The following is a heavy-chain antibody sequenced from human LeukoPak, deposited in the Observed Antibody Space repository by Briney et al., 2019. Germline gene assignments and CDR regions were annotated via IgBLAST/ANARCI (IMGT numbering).Heavy chain of an antibody. CDR2: INPNSGGT. J-gene: IGHJ4*02. V-gene: IGHV1-2*02. CDR1: GYTFTGYY. D-gene: IGHD2-15*01. CDR3: AREILSDCSGGSCYD. Sequence: AASVKVSCKASGYTFTGYYMHWVRQAPGQGLEWMGWINPNSGGTKNAQKFQGRVTMTRDTSISTAYMELSSLRSEDTAVYYCAREILSDCSGGSCYDWGQGTLVTVSS.